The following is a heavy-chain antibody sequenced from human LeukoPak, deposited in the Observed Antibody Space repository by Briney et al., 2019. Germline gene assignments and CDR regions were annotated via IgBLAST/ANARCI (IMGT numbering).Heavy chain of an antibody. CDR3: GRFTRSGDSVY. D-gene: IGHD7-27*01. Sequence: GGSLRLSCADSGFTFSSYEMNWVRQAPGKGLEWVDNIKQDGSEKQYVDSVNGRFAISRDNAENSLYLQMNSLKAEDTAVYYCGRFTRSGDSVYWGQGTLVTVSS. J-gene: IGHJ4*02. CDR1: GFTFSSYE. CDR2: IKQDGSEK. V-gene: IGHV3-7*04.